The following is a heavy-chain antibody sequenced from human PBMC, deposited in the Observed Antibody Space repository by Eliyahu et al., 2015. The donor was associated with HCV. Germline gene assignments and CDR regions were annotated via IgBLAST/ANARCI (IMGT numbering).Heavy chain of an antibody. V-gene: IGHV4-59*01. CDR2: IHYSGST. D-gene: IGHD6-19*01. CDR3: ASGGGGIAVTGTGGWFDP. Sequence: QVQLQESGPGLVKPSETLSLTCXVSGGSIXXYXXXXIRPPPGKGLEWIGYIHYSGSTNYNPSLKSRVTISVDTSKNQFSLNLTSVTAADTAMYYCASGGGGIAVTGTGGWFDPWGQGTLVSVSS. CDR1: GGSIXXYX. J-gene: IGHJ5*02.